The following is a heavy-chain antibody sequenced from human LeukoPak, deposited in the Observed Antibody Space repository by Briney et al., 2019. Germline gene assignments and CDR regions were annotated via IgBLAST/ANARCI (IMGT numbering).Heavy chain of an antibody. CDR2: IKSQTDGGTI. V-gene: IGHV3-15*01. CDR3: ATAAGIAAPGTKGLDY. Sequence: PGGSLRLSCAASGFTFRNAWMSWVSQAPGKGLEWIGRIKSQTDGGTIAYAAPVKGRFTISRDDSKNTLDLQMNSLKTEDTAVYYCATAAGIAAPGTKGLDYWGQGTLVTVSS. D-gene: IGHD6-13*01. J-gene: IGHJ4*02. CDR1: GFTFRNAW.